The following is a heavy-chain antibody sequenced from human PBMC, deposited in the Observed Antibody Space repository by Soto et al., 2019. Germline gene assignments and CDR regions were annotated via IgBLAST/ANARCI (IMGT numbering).Heavy chain of an antibody. CDR3: ARGSSSWSWYFAY. J-gene: IGHJ4*02. CDR2: IYHSGST. CDR1: GGSISSSNW. Sequence: QVQLQESGPGLVKPSGTLSLTCAVSGGSISSSNWWSWVRQPPGKGLEWIGEIYHSGSTKYNPSHKSRVTTSADTSENQFSRKLSSVTAADTAVYYCARGSSSWSWYFAYWGQGTLVTVSS. D-gene: IGHD6-13*01. V-gene: IGHV4-4*02.